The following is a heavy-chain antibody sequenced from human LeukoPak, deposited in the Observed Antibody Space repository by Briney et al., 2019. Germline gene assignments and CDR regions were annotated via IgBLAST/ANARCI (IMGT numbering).Heavy chain of an antibody. CDR2: IIPILGIA. V-gene: IGHV1-69*02. CDR3: ARMDGAVAHIDY. CDR1: GYTFTSYY. Sequence: SVKASCKASGYTFTSYYMHWVRQAPGQGLEWMGRIIPILGIANYAQKFQGRVTITADKSTSTAYMELSSLRSEDTAVYYCARMDGAVAHIDYWGQGTLVTVSS. D-gene: IGHD6-19*01. J-gene: IGHJ4*02.